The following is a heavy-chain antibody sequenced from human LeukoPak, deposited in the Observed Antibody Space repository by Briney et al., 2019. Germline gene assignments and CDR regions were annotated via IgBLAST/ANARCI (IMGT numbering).Heavy chain of an antibody. CDR1: GGSISSDY. J-gene: IGHJ6*03. V-gene: IGHV4-59*01. D-gene: IGHD5-18*01. Sequence: PSGTLSLTCTVSGGSISSDYWSWIRQPPGKGVEGSGCIYYSGSTHDNPSLTSRVTISVDTSKNQFSLKLSSVTAAGTRVCYCSRGKEYSYGYFSYYYYIDVWGKGTKVTVSS. CDR3: SRGKEYSYGYFSYYYYIDV. CDR2: IYYSGST.